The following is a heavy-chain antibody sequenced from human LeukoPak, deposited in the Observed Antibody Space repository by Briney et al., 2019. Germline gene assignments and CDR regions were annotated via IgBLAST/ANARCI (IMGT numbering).Heavy chain of an antibody. J-gene: IGHJ4*02. D-gene: IGHD7-27*01. CDR2: ISGSGGHST. CDR3: ANALGI. CDR1: GVTISGYA. Sequence: GGSLRLSCGVSGVTISGYAMTWVRQAPGKGLEWVSSISGSGGHSTYYGDSVKGRFTISRDDSKNTLYLQMNSLRAEDTAVYFCANALGIWGQGALVTVSS. V-gene: IGHV3-23*01.